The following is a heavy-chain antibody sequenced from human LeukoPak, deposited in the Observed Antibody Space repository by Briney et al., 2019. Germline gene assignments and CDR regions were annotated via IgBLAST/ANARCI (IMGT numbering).Heavy chain of an antibody. CDR1: GGTFSSYA. CDR2: IIPIFGTA. Sequence: ASVKVSCKASGGTFSSYAISWVRQAPGQGLEWMGGIIPIFGTANYAQKFQGRVTITTDESTSTAYMELSSLRSEDTAVYYCARDGREGDLDFDYWGQGTLVTVSS. D-gene: IGHD2-15*01. CDR3: ARDGREGDLDFDY. J-gene: IGHJ4*02. V-gene: IGHV1-69*05.